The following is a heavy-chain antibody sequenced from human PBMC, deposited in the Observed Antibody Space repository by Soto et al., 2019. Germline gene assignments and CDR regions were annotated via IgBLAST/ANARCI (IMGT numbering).Heavy chain of an antibody. D-gene: IGHD1-26*01. J-gene: IGHJ3*02. CDR3: ARTPPYSGSYYDAFDI. CDR1: GYTFTSYA. V-gene: IGHV1-3*01. CDR2: INAGNGNT. Sequence: ASVKFSCKASGYTFTSYAMHWVRQAPGQRLEWMGWINAGNGNTKYSQKFQGRVTITRDTSASTAYMELSSLRSEDTAVYYCARTPPYSGSYYDAFDIWGQGTMVTVSS.